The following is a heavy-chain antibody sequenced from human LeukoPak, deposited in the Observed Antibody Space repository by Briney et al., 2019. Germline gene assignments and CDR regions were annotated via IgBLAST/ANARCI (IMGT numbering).Heavy chain of an antibody. CDR1: GYKFTSHW. D-gene: IGHD3-22*01. J-gene: IGHJ4*02. CDR3: ARRKGYYGTSGYYAFDY. Sequence: GESLKISCKGSGYKFTSHWIAWVRQMPGKGLEWMGIIFPDDSDTRYSPSFQGQVTISADKSISTAYLQWSSLKASDTAMYYCARRKGYYGTSGYYAFDYWGQGTVVTVSS. CDR2: IFPDDSDT. V-gene: IGHV5-51*01.